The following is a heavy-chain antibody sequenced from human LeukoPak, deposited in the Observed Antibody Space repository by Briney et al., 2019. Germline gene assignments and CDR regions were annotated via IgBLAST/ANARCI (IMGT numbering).Heavy chain of an antibody. D-gene: IGHD6-6*01. CDR3: ARIRSSLAARSPFDY. CDR2: IDWDDDK. CDR1: GFSLRTRGMC. J-gene: IGHJ4*02. V-gene: IGHV2-70*11. Sequence: SGPALVKPTQTLTLTCTFSGFSLRTRGMCVSWIRQPPGKALEWLSRIDWDDDKYYSTSLKTRLTISKDTSKNQVVLTMTNMDPVDTATYYCARIRSSLAARSPFDYWGQGTLVTVSS.